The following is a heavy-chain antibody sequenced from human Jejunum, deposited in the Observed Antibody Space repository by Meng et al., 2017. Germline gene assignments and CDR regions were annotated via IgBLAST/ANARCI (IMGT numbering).Heavy chain of an antibody. D-gene: IGHD1-14*01. V-gene: IGHV4-34*01. Sequence: VRLRSGGAGLLSPQETLSLTCAVYGGSSSGFYLSWTRQPPGKGLEWIGETHPSVSTDYNPSLKSRLTISLDTSKNQFSLSLNCATAADTGIYYCTRGTDRAKSGDYWGQGTLVTVSS. CDR2: THPSVST. CDR1: GGSSSGFY. J-gene: IGHJ4*02. CDR3: TRGTDRAKSGDY.